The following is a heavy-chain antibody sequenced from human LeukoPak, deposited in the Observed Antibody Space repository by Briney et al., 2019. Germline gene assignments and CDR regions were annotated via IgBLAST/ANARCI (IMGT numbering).Heavy chain of an antibody. CDR1: GFTVSNNY. J-gene: IGHJ4*02. V-gene: IGHV3-53*05. CDR2: VYGGGTT. CDR3: ARDHYGSGSYFHDY. D-gene: IGHD3-10*01. Sequence: GGSLRLSCAVSGFTVSNNYMSWVRQAPGKGLGWVSVVYGGGTTYYADSVKGRFTVSRDNSKNTLYLQMNSLRPEDTAMYYCARDHYGSGSYFHDYWGQGTLVTVSS.